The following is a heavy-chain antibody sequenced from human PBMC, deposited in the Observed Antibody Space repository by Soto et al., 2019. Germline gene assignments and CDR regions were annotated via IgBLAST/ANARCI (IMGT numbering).Heavy chain of an antibody. J-gene: IGHJ4*02. Sequence: EVQLVESGGGLVQLGESLTLSCAASGFTFSSYWMHWVRQSPGKGLVWVSRIKSDGSGTYYVDSVKGRLTIFIDNAKNTLYLQMNSLRVEDTAVYFCARGDGDRYDVNGYLGRHWGQGPLVTVSS. CDR1: GFTFSSYW. D-gene: IGHD5-18*01. CDR3: ARGDGDRYDVNGYLGRH. CDR2: IKSDGSGT. V-gene: IGHV3-74*01.